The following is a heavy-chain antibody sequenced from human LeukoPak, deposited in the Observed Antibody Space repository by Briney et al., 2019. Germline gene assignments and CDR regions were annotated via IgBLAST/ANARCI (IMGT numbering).Heavy chain of an antibody. J-gene: IGHJ4*02. D-gene: IGHD3-3*01. Sequence: GGSLRLSCAASGFTFSVHWMSWVRQAPGKGLEWVANITPDGSEKNYVDSVKGRFTISIDNAKNSLYLQMNSLRVKDTAVYWCARELSWSGRDYWGQGTLVTVSS. CDR2: ITPDGSEK. V-gene: IGHV3-7*01. CDR1: GFTFSVHW. CDR3: ARELSWSGRDY.